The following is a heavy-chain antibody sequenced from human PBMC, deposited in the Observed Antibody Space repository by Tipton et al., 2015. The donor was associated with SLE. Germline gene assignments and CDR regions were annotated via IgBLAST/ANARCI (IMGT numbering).Heavy chain of an antibody. CDR3: AKQHQSKTITIFGVGPGYFDY. J-gene: IGHJ4*02. CDR2: ISGSGGST. V-gene: IGHV3-23*01. Sequence: SLRLSCAASGFTFSSYGMHWVRQAPGKGLEWVSAISGSGGSTYYADSVKGRFTISRDNSKNTLYLQMNSLRAEDTAVYYCAKQHQSKTITIFGVGPGYFDYWGQGTLVTVSS. CDR1: GFTFSSYG. D-gene: IGHD3-3*01.